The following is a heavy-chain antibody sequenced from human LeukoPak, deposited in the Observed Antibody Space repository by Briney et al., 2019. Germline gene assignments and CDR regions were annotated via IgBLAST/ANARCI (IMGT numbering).Heavy chain of an antibody. J-gene: IGHJ6*02. Sequence: PGGSLRLSCAASGFTFSSYGMHWVRQAPGKGLEWVAVIWYDGSNKYYADSVKGRFTISRDNSKNTLYLQTNSLRAEDTAVYYCARDLGYYDSTLDVWGQGTTVTVSS. CDR2: IWYDGSNK. CDR3: ARDLGYYDSTLDV. D-gene: IGHD3-22*01. CDR1: GFTFSSYG. V-gene: IGHV3-33*01.